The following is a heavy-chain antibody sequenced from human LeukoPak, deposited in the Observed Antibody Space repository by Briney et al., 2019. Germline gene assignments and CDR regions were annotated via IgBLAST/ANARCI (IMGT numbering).Heavy chain of an antibody. J-gene: IGHJ4*02. V-gene: IGHV3-23*01. CDR1: GFTFDDYA. Sequence: GGSLRLSCAASGFTFDDYAMHWVRQAPGKGLEWVSGISGSGGGTDYADSVKGRFTISRDNSKNTLSLQMNSLRAEDTALYYCAKSGGYSYGHFDYWGQGTLVTVSS. CDR2: ISGSGGGT. CDR3: AKSGGYSYGHFDY. D-gene: IGHD5-18*01.